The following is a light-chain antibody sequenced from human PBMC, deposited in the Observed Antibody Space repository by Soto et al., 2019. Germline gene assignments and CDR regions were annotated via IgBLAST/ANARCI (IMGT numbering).Light chain of an antibody. CDR1: SGSIATNY. J-gene: IGLJ3*02. Sequence: FMLTQPHSVSESPGKTVIISCTRSSGSIATNYVQWYQQRPGSAPTTVIYEDYERPSGVPDRFSGSIDSSSNSASLTISGLKTEDEADYYCQSYDDTNQVFGGGTKLTV. V-gene: IGLV6-57*04. CDR3: QSYDDTNQV. CDR2: EDY.